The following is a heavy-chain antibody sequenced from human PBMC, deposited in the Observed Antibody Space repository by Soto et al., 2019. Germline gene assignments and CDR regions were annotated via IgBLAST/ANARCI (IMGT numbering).Heavy chain of an antibody. J-gene: IGHJ6*02. CDR2: ISGSSDTI. D-gene: IGHD6-13*01. Sequence: EVQLVESGGGLVQPGGSLRLSCAASGFTLSSYNMNWVRQAPGKGLEWVSYISGSSDTIYYADSVKGRFTISRDNAKNSLYLQMDSLRDEDTAVYYCPRDRGGSTWFVGIYYYFGVDVWGQGTTVTVSS. CDR1: GFTLSSYN. CDR3: PRDRGGSTWFVGIYYYFGVDV. V-gene: IGHV3-48*02.